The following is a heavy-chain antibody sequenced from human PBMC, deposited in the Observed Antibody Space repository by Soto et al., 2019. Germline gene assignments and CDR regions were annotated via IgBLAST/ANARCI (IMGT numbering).Heavy chain of an antibody. CDR1: GGTFSSSA. J-gene: IGHJ6*02. V-gene: IGHV1-69*12. D-gene: IGHD4-4*01. Sequence: QVQLVQSGAEMKEPGSSVKVSCKTSGGTFSSSAISWLRQAPGQGLEWMGGIIHLFRTPDYAQKFQGRVTIAADEPTSTAYMEMSSLRSEETAVYYCARDNDRLQLGGNYYYILDVWGQGTTITVSS. CDR3: ARDNDRLQLGGNYYYILDV. CDR2: IIHLFRTP.